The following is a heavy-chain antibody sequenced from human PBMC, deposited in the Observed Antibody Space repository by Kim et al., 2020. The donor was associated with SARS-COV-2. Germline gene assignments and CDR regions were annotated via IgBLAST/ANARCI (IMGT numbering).Heavy chain of an antibody. CDR2: VYYTGAS. V-gene: IGHV4-59*13. Sequence: SETLSLTCNVSGVSITSYYWSWMRQSPGKGLEWIGFVYYTGASRFNPSLRSRVSMSVDTSKTQLSLKLKSVTAADTAIYYCAVMVRGINDWFDPWGQGILVTVSS. CDR1: GVSITSYY. CDR3: AVMVRGINDWFDP. D-gene: IGHD3-10*01. J-gene: IGHJ5*02.